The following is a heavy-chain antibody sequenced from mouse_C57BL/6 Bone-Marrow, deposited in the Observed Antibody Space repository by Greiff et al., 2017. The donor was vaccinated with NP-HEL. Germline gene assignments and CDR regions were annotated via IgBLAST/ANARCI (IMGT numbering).Heavy chain of an antibody. CDR1: GYSITSDY. V-gene: IGHV3-8*01. CDR3: ARSPLWLRRNYYAMDY. J-gene: IGHJ4*01. CDR2: ISKSGST. D-gene: IGHD2-2*01. Sequence: EVKLQESGPGLAKPSQTLSLTCSVTGYSITSDYWNWIRKFPGNKLEYMGYISKSGSTYYTPSSKSRISITRDTSKNQYYLQLNSVTTVDTSTYYCARSPLWLRRNYYAMDYWGQGTSVTVSS.